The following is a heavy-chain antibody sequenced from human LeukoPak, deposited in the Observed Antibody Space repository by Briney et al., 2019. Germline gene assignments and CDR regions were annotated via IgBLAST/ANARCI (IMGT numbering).Heavy chain of an antibody. CDR3: ARGPGYCGSTSCPYYFDS. CDR1: GYTFTSYD. J-gene: IGHJ4*02. D-gene: IGHD2-2*01. V-gene: IGHV1-8*03. Sequence: GASVKVSCKASGYTFTSYDINWVRQATGQGLEWTGWMNPHSGNTGYAQKFQGRVTITKNTSMSTAYMELSSLTSDDTAVYYCARGPGYCGSTSCPYYFDSWGQGTLVTVSS. CDR2: MNPHSGNT.